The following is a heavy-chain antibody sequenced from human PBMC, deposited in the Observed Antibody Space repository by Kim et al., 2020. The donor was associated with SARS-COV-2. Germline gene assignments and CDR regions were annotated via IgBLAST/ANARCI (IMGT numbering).Heavy chain of an antibody. CDR1: GGSFSGYY. D-gene: IGHD1-26*01. J-gene: IGHJ6*02. V-gene: IGHV4-34*01. CDR3: ARRGSGSRELQPWYYYYGMDV. Sequence: SETLSLTCAVYGGSFSGYYWSWIRQPPGKGLEWIGEINHSGSTNYNPSLKSRVTISVDTSKNQFSLKLSSVTAADTAVYYCARRGSGSRELQPWYYYYGMDVWGQGTTVTVSS. CDR2: INHSGST.